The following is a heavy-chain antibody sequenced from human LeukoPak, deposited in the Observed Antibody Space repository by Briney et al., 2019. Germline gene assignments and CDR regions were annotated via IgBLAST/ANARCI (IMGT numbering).Heavy chain of an antibody. V-gene: IGHV4-59*01. D-gene: IGHD3-10*01. CDR1: GGSISSYY. CDR3: ARGGRSRGSMSFYYMDV. Sequence: NSSETLSLTCTVSGGSISSYYWSWIRQPPGKGLEWIGYISDSGSTRYNPSLKSRVTISVDRSKNQFSLRLTSVTAADTAVYYCARGGRSRGSMSFYYMDVWGKGATVTVSS. J-gene: IGHJ6*03. CDR2: ISDSGST.